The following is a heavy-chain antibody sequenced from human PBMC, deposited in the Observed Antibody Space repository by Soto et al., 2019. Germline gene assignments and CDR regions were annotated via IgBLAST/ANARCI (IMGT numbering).Heavy chain of an antibody. D-gene: IGHD1-26*01. J-gene: IGHJ6*02. CDR3: AREVGSYYYYYGMDV. CDR1: GYTFTSYD. CDR2: MNPNSGNT. V-gene: IGHV1-8*01. Sequence: ASVKVSCKASGYTFTSYDINWVRQATGQGLEWMGWMNPNSGNTGYAQKFQGRVTMTRNTSISTAYMELSSLRSEDTAMYYCAREVGSYYYYYGMDVWGQGTTVTVSS.